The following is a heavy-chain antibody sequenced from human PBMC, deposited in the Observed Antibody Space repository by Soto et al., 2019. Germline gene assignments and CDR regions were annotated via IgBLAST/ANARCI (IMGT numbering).Heavy chain of an antibody. J-gene: IGHJ4*02. Sequence: PSETLCLTRTVSGGSISSYYWSWIRQPPWKGLEWIGYIYYSGSTNYNPSLKSRVTISVDTPKNQFSLKLSSVTAADTAVYYGSIGPPCSFCAPVRHGAQAPLVTVPS. V-gene: IGHV4-59*01. CDR3: SIGPPCSFCAPVRH. D-gene: IGHD3-3*01. CDR1: GGSISSYY. CDR2: IYYSGST.